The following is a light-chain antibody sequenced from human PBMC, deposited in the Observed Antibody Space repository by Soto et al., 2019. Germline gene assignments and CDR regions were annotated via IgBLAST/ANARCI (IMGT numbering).Light chain of an antibody. J-gene: IGKJ1*01. CDR3: QQYNNWPV. CDR1: QSVSSSY. Sequence: EIVLTQSPGTLSLSPGERATLSCRASQSVSSSYLAWYQQKPGQAPRLLIYAASTRATGIPARFSGSGSGTEFTLTISSLQSEDFAVYYCQQYNNWPVFGQGTKVDNK. V-gene: IGKV3-15*01. CDR2: AAS.